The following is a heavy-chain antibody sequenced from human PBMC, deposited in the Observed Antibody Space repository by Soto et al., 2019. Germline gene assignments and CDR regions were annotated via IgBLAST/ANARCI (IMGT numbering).Heavy chain of an antibody. Sequence: SETLSLTCPFSGVSISSGGYYWSWIRQHPGKGLEWIGYIYYSGSTYYNPSLKSRVTISVDTSKNQFSLKLSSVTAADTAVYYCARGYYYDSSGYYHRYSVYFDYWGQGTLVTVSS. J-gene: IGHJ4*02. CDR2: IYYSGST. V-gene: IGHV4-31*03. CDR3: ARGYYYDSSGYYHRYSVYFDY. D-gene: IGHD3-22*01. CDR1: GVSISSGGYY.